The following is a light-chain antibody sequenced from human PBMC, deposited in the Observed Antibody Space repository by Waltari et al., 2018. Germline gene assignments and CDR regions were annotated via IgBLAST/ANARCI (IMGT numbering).Light chain of an antibody. V-gene: IGKV1-5*03. CDR2: KAS. CDR1: QSINSW. Sequence: DIQMTQSPSTLSASVGDRVTITCRASQSINSWLVWYQQKPGKAPNLLIYKASTLESGVPSRFSGSGSGTEFTLTISSLQPDDVATYYCQQYNSYSRTFGQGTKVEIK. J-gene: IGKJ1*01. CDR3: QQYNSYSRT.